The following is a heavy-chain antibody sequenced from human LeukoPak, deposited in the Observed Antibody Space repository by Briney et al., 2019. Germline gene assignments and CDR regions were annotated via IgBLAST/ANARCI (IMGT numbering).Heavy chain of an antibody. J-gene: IGHJ4*02. V-gene: IGHV3-30*02. D-gene: IGHD3-22*01. CDR3: AKHDSSSDF. Sequence: GGSLRLFCAASGFIFSSYGMHWVRQPPGKGLEWVAFIRSDGSDTYSAASVKGRFTISRDNSKNTLWLQMNSLRAEDTAVYYCAKHDSSSDFWGQGTLVTVSS. CDR2: IRSDGSDT. CDR1: GFIFSSYG.